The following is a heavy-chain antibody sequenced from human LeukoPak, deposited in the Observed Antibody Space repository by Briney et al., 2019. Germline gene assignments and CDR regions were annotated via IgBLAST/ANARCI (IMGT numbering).Heavy chain of an antibody. CDR1: GFTFDDYA. CDR2: ISGDGGST. J-gene: IGHJ5*02. D-gene: IGHD3-3*01. CDR3: AKDSLFWSGYYWNWFDP. V-gene: IGHV3-43*02. Sequence: GGSLRLSCAASGFTFDDYAMHWVRQAPGKGLEWVSLISGDGGSTYYADSVKGRFTTSRDNSKNSLYLQMNSLRTEDTALYYCAKDSLFWSGYYWNWFDPWGQGTLVTVSS.